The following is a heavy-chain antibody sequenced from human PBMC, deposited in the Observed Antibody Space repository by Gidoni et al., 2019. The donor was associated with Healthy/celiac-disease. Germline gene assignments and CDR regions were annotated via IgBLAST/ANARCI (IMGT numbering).Heavy chain of an antibody. CDR2: T. J-gene: IGHJ5*02. V-gene: IGHV3-73*01. Sequence: TAYAASVKGRFTISRDDSKNTAYLQMNSLKTEDTAVYYCTRRSWFDPWGQGTLVTVSS. CDR3: TRRSWFDP.